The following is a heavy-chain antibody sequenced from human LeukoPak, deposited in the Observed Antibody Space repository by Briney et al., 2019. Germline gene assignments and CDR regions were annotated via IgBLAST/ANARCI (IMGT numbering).Heavy chain of an antibody. CDR1: GYTFTSYS. CDR3: ATASWREGHGGAFDI. CDR2: INPNGGST. J-gene: IGHJ3*02. Sequence: ASVKVSCKASGYTFTSYSMHWVRQAPGQGLEWMGIINPNGGSTIYAQKFQGRVTMTEDTSTDTAYMELSSLRSEDTAVYYCATASWREGHGGAFDIWGQGTMVTVSS. D-gene: IGHD6-13*01. V-gene: IGHV1-46*01.